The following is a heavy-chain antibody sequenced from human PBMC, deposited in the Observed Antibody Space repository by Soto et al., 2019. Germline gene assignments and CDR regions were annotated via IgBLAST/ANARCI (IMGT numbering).Heavy chain of an antibody. D-gene: IGHD6-13*01. Sequence: ASVKVSCKVSGYTLTELSMHWVRQAPGKGLEWMGGFDPEDGETIYAQKFQGRVTMTEDTSTDTAYMELSSLRSEDTAVYYCTKGVLIEAAGTGDYWGQGTLVTVSS. J-gene: IGHJ4*02. CDR3: TKGVLIEAAGTGDY. CDR1: GYTLTELS. V-gene: IGHV1-24*01. CDR2: FDPEDGET.